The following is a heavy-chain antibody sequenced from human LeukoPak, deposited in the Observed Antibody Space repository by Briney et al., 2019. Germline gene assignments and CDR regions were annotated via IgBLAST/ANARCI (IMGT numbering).Heavy chain of an antibody. D-gene: IGHD4-11*01. CDR2: IIPIIGTA. CDR3: ARSYYSNYVGPYYYYYYYLDV. CDR1: GGTFSSYA. J-gene: IGHJ6*03. Sequence: SVKVSCKASGGTFSSYAISWVRQAPVQGLEWMGGIIPIIGTANNAQKFQGRVTITADKSTSTAYMELSSLRSEDTAVYYCARSYYSNYVGPYYYYYYYLDVWGKGTTVTVSS. V-gene: IGHV1-69*06.